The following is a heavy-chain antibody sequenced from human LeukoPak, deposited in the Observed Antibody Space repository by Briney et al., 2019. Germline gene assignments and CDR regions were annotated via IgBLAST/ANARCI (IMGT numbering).Heavy chain of an antibody. CDR3: TTGTVVQPWFANY. CDR1: GFTFSNAC. Sequence: PGGSLRLSCAASGFTFSNACMSWVRQAPGKGLEWVGHIKSKADGGTTDFAAPVKGRFTISRDDSKNTLFLQMNSLKTGETAVYYCTTGTVVQPWFANYSGQGTLVTVSS. D-gene: IGHD4-23*01. CDR2: IKSKADGGTT. V-gene: IGHV3-15*01. J-gene: IGHJ4*02.